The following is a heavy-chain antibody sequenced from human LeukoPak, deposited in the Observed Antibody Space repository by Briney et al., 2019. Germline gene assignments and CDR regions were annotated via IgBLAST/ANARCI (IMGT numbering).Heavy chain of an antibody. CDR3: ARSGSSSGDTPFDY. Sequence: SETLSLTCTVSGGSISSYYWSWIRQPPGKGLEWTGYIYSSGSTNYNPSLKSRVTISVDTSRNQFSLKLSSVTAADAAVYYCARSGSSSGDTPFDYWGQGTLVTVSS. CDR1: GGSISSYY. V-gene: IGHV4-59*08. D-gene: IGHD1-26*01. J-gene: IGHJ4*02. CDR2: IYSSGST.